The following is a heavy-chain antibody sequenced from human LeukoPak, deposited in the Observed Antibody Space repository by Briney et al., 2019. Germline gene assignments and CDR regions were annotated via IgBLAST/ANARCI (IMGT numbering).Heavy chain of an antibody. Sequence: SQTLSLTCTVSGGSISSGGYFWSWIRQHPGKGLELIGYIYHSGSAYYNLSLKSRVTISVDTSKNQFSLKLSSVTAADTAVYYCARAAMYYDILTGYYFGGFGFDPWGQGTLVTVSS. V-gene: IGHV4-31*03. D-gene: IGHD3-9*01. CDR2: IYHSGSA. CDR1: GGSISSGGYF. J-gene: IGHJ5*02. CDR3: ARAAMYYDILTGYYFGGFGFDP.